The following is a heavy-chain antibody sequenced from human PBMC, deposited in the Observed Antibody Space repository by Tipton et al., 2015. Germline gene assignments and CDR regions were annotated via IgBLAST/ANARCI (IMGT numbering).Heavy chain of an antibody. V-gene: IGHV4-61*01. Sequence: TLSLTCTVSGGSVSSGSYYWSWIRQPPGKGLEWIGYISYSETSHYNPSLKSRVTISVDTSKNQFSLRLSSVTAADTAVYYCARESLNTIFGVVLDYGMDVWGQGTTVTVSS. J-gene: IGHJ6*02. CDR2: ISYSETS. CDR3: ARESLNTIFGVVLDYGMDV. D-gene: IGHD3-3*01. CDR1: GGSVSSGSYY.